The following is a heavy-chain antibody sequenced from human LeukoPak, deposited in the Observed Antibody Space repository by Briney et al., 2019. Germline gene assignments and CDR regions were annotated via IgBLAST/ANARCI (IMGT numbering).Heavy chain of an antibody. CDR2: IKSDGGST. CDR1: GFTFSSYW. J-gene: IGHJ4*02. D-gene: IGHD3-10*01. V-gene: IGHV3-74*01. CDR3: ARDKVYYGSGTYGY. Sequence: GGSLRLSCAASGFTFSSYWMHWVRQVPGKGLVWVSHIKSDGGSTSYADSVKGRFTISRDNAKNTLYLQMNSLRAEDTAVYFCARDKVYYGSGTYGYWGQGTLVTVSA.